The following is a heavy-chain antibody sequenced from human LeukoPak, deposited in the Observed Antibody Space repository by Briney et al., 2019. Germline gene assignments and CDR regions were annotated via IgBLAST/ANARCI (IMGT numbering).Heavy chain of an antibody. J-gene: IGHJ3*02. D-gene: IGHD4-23*01. CDR2: ISSNGRST. CDR1: GFTFSTYW. Sequence: GGSLRLSCAASGFTFSTYWMHWVRQAPGKGLEYVSAISSNGRSTYYGDSVKGRITISRDNSKNTLYLQMSSLRAEDTAVYYCVCGGRRVDDAFDIWGQGTMVTVSS. V-gene: IGHV3-64D*06. CDR3: VCGGRRVDDAFDI.